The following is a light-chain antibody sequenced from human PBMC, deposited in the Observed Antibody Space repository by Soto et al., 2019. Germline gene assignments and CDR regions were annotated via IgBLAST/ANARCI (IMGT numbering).Light chain of an antibody. Sequence: QSVLTQPPSASGTPGQRVTISCSGSSSNIGSNYVYWYQQLPGTAPKLLIYSNNQRPSGVPDRFSGSKSGTSASLAISGLRSEDEPDYYCAAWDDSLSGRVFGGGTKLTVL. J-gene: IGLJ3*02. CDR2: SNN. V-gene: IGLV1-47*01. CDR1: SSNIGSNY. CDR3: AAWDDSLSGRV.